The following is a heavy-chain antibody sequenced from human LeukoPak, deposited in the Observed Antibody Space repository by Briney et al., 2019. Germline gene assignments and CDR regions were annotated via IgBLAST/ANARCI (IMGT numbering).Heavy chain of an antibody. V-gene: IGHV3-7*05. J-gene: IGHJ6*02. Sequence: DSLSHSCVDSGFTFSTYWMSWVRQAPGKGLEWVANIKQDGSEKYYVDSVKGRFTISRDNAQNSLYLQMNSLGADDTAVYYCATGNGMHGWGQGSTVTVSS. CDR3: ATGNGMHG. CDR1: GFTFSTYW. CDR2: IKQDGSEK.